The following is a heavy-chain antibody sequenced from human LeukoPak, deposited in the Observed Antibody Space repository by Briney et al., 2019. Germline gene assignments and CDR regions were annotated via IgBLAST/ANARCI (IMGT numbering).Heavy chain of an antibody. J-gene: IGHJ4*02. V-gene: IGHV4-39*07. CDR1: GGSISSSSYY. D-gene: IGHD3-16*01. Sequence: PSETLSLTCTVSGGSISSSSYYWGWIRQPPGKGLEWIGSIYYSGSTYYNPSLKSRVTISVDTSKNQFSLKLSSVTAADTAVYYCARDVADGGGYYFDYWGQGTLVTVSS. CDR2: IYYSGST. CDR3: ARDVADGGGYYFDY.